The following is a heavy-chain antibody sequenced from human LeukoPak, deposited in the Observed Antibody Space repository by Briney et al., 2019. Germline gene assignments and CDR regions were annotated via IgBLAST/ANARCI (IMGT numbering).Heavy chain of an antibody. D-gene: IGHD6-13*01. CDR2: IHYSGST. J-gene: IGHJ4*02. CDR3: ARDTAAGI. Sequence: SETLSLTCTVSGGSMTSGDYYWSWIRQHPGKGLEWLGYIHYSGSTYYNPSLKSRVTISVDTSKNQFSLKLSSVTAADTAVYYCARDTAAGIWGQGTLVTVSS. CDR1: GGSMTSGDYY. V-gene: IGHV4-61*08.